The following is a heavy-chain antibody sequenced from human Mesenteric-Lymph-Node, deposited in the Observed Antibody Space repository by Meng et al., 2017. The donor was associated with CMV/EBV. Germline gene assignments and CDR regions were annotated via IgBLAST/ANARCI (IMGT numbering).Heavy chain of an antibody. Sequence: SCKASGNTFTRYGISWVPQDPGQGLEWMGWISAYNGNTNYAQKLQGRVTMTTDTSTSTDNMELRSLRSDDTAVYYCARVQYGFEDYWGQGTLVTVSS. V-gene: IGHV1-18*01. D-gene: IGHD2-2*03. CDR1: GNTFTRYG. CDR2: ISAYNGNT. J-gene: IGHJ4*02. CDR3: ARVQYGFEDY.